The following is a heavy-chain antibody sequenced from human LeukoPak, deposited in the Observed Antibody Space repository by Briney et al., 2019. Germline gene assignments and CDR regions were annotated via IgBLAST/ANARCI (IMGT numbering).Heavy chain of an antibody. D-gene: IGHD1-26*01. CDR3: ARGMVGATYFDH. CDR2: IWYDGINK. Sequence: GRSLRLSCAASGFTLSSYGMHWVRQAPGKGLEWVAVIWYDGINKYYADSVKGRFTISRDNSKNTLYLQMNGLRAEDTAVHYCARGMVGATYFDHWGQGTLVTVSS. V-gene: IGHV3-33*01. J-gene: IGHJ4*02. CDR1: GFTLSSYG.